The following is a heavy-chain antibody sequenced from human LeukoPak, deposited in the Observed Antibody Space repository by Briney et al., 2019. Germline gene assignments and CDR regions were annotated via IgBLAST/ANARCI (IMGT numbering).Heavy chain of an antibody. CDR3: ARAADYYYYMDV. CDR2: IYSGSTK. Sequence: SGGSLRLSCAASGFIVNNNFMNWVRKAPGKGLEWVSVIYSGSTKYYADSVKGRFTISRDESKNTLYLQMNSLRAEDTALYYCARAADYYYYMDVWGKGTTVTVSS. J-gene: IGHJ6*03. CDR1: GFIVNNNF. V-gene: IGHV3-66*02. D-gene: IGHD2-15*01.